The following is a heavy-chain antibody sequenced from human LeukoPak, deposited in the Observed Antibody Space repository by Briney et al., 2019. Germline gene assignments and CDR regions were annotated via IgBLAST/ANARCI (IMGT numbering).Heavy chain of an antibody. CDR1: GYTFTGYY. J-gene: IGHJ4*02. Sequence: ASVKVSCKASGYTFTGYYMHWVRQAPGQGREWMGWINPNSGGTNYAQESQGRVTMTRDTSISTAYMELSRLRSDDTAVYYCARGRDYRGPFDYWGQGTLVTVSS. V-gene: IGHV1-2*02. D-gene: IGHD3-10*01. CDR3: ARGRDYRGPFDY. CDR2: INPNSGGT.